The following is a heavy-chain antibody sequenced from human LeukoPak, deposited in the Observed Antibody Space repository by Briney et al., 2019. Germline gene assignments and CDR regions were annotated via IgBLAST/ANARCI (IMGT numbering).Heavy chain of an antibody. CDR3: ARSPGIVAAVNQ. V-gene: IGHV3-30-3*01. D-gene: IGHD6-13*01. CDR1: GFTFSSYA. J-gene: IGHJ4*02. CDR2: ISFDGSNK. Sequence: PGGSLRLSCAASGFTFSSYAMHWVRQAPGKGLEWVALISFDGSNKYYADSVKGRFTISRDNTKNTVFLQMNSLRDEDTAAYYCARSPGIVAAVNQWGQGTLVTVSS.